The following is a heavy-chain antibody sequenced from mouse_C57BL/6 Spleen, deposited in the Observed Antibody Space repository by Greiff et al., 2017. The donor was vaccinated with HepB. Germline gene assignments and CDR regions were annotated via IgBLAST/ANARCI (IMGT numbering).Heavy chain of an antibody. D-gene: IGHD2-1*01. V-gene: IGHV1-80*01. CDR2: IYPGDGDT. CDR1: GYAFSSYW. Sequence: VQRVESGAELVKPGASVKISCKASGYAFSSYWMNWVKQRPGKGLEWIGQIYPGDGDTNYNGKFKGKATLTADKSSSTAYMQLSSLTSEDSAVYFCARAYYYGNYGLLDYWGQGTTLTVSS. J-gene: IGHJ2*01. CDR3: ARAYYYGNYGLLDY.